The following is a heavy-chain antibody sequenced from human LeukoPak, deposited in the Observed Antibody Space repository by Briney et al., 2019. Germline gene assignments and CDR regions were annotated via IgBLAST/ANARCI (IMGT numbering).Heavy chain of an antibody. Sequence: SETLSLTCTVSAGSISSSSYYWGWIRQPPGKGLEWIGSIYYSGSTHYNPSFKSRVTISVDTSKNQFSLKLSSVTAADTAVYYCARDGEMGTIENYFDYWGQGTLVTVSS. CDR2: IYYSGST. CDR1: AGSISSSSYY. V-gene: IGHV4-39*07. CDR3: ARDGEMGTIENYFDY. J-gene: IGHJ4*02. D-gene: IGHD5-24*01.